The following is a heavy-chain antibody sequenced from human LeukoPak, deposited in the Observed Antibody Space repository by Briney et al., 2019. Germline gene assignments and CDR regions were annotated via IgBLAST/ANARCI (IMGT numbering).Heavy chain of an antibody. J-gene: IGHJ4*02. D-gene: IGHD4-17*01. Sequence: PGGSLRLPCAASGFTFSSCEMNWVRQAPGKGLEWVSYISSSGTTIYYADSVKGRFTISRDNAKNSLYLQMNSLRAEDTAVYYCARETVRNYFDYWGQGTLVTVSS. V-gene: IGHV3-48*03. CDR3: ARETVRNYFDY. CDR1: GFTFSSCE. CDR2: ISSSGTTI.